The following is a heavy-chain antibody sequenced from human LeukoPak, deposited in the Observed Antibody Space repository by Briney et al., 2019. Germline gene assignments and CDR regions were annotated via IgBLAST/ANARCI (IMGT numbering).Heavy chain of an antibody. V-gene: IGHV4-39*07. D-gene: IGHD3-10*01. Sequence: PSETLSLTCTVSGGSISSSSYYWGWIRQSPGKGLEWIGIINHSGSNSYNPSLKSRVTISVDTSKNQFSLKLTSVTAADTAVYFCARDIVRGEDAFDIWGQGTMVTVSS. CDR2: INHSGSN. CDR3: ARDIVRGEDAFDI. CDR1: GGSISSSSYY. J-gene: IGHJ3*02.